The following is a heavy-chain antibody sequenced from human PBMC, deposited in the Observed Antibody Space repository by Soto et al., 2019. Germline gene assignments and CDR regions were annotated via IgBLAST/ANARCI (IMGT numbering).Heavy chain of an antibody. D-gene: IGHD6-13*01. CDR1: GGSISIYY. CDR3: ARFPHSAAAGTGYYYAYGMDV. J-gene: IGHJ6*02. V-gene: IGHV4-59*01. Sequence: PSETLSLTCTVSGGSISIYYWSLIRQPPGKGLEWIGYIYYSGSTNYNPSLKSRVTISVDTSKNQFSLKLSSVTAADTAVYYCARFPHSAAAGTGYYYAYGMDVWCQGKRVAVSS. CDR2: IYYSGST.